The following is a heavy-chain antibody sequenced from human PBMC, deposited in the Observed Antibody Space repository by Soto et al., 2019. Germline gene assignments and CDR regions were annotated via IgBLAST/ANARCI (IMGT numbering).Heavy chain of an antibody. D-gene: IGHD3-22*01. V-gene: IGHV5-51*01. CDR2: IYPGDSDT. CDR3: ARPRYDSSGYYPVYFDY. J-gene: IGHJ4*02. Sequence: LGESLKISCKGSGYSFTNYWIGWVRQMPGKGLEWMGIIYPGDSDTRYSPSFQGQVTISADKSISTAYLQWSSLKASDTAMYFCARPRYDSSGYYPVYFDYWGQGTLVTVSS. CDR1: GYSFTNYW.